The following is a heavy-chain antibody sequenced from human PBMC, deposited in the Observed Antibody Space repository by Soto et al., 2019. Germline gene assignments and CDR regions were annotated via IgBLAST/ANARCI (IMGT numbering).Heavy chain of an antibody. J-gene: IGHJ4*02. CDR3: ARVPPYCSGGSCYAGEFDY. CDR1: GFTFSSYS. CDR2: ISSSSSYI. D-gene: IGHD2-15*01. Sequence: GGSLRLSCAASGFTFSSYSMNWVRQAPGKGLEWVSSISSSSSYIYYADSVKGRFTISRDNAKNSLYLQMNSLRAEDTAVYYCARVPPYCSGGSCYAGEFDYWGQGTLVTVSS. V-gene: IGHV3-21*01.